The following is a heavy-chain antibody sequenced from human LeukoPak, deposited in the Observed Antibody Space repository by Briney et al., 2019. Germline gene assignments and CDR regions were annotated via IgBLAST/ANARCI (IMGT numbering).Heavy chain of an antibody. J-gene: IGHJ5*02. Sequence: GGSLRLSCAASGFTFSSYSMNWVRQAPGKGLEWVSYISSSSSTIYYADSVKGRFTISRDNAKNSLYLQMNSLRAEDTAVYYCARSLTGDLDWFDPWGRGTLVTVSS. CDR3: ARSLTGDLDWFDP. CDR2: ISSSSSTI. V-gene: IGHV3-48*01. D-gene: IGHD1-20*01. CDR1: GFTFSSYS.